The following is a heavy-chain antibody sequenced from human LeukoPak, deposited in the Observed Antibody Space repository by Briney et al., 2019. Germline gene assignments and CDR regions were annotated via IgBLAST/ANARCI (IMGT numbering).Heavy chain of an antibody. D-gene: IGHD4-17*01. Sequence: GRSLRLSCAASGFSFSTYGMHWVRQAPGKGLEWVAVIWYDGSNKYYADSVKGRFTISRDNSKNTVYLQMNSLRAEDTAVYYCAKDRSMTTVTPFDNWGQGTLVAVSS. CDR1: GFSFSTYG. J-gene: IGHJ4*02. CDR3: AKDRSMTTVTPFDN. CDR2: IWYDGSNK. V-gene: IGHV3-30*18.